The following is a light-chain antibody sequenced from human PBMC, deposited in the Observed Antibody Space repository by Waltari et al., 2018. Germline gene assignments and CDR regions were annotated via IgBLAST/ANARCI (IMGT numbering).Light chain of an antibody. Sequence: QSVLTQPPSVSGAPGQRVTISCTGSRSNIGAGYYVHWYQQLPGTAPNLLSYGNSNRPSGFPDRFSGSKSGTSASLAITGLQAEDEADYYCQSYDSSLSGPVVFGGGTKLTVL. V-gene: IGLV1-40*01. CDR1: RSNIGAGYY. CDR3: QSYDSSLSGPVV. CDR2: GNS. J-gene: IGLJ2*01.